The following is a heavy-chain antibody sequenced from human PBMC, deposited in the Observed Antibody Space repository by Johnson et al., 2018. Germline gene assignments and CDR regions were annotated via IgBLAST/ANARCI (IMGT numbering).Heavy chain of an antibody. J-gene: IGHJ6*02. V-gene: IGHV4-4*07. CDR1: GDSISNYY. CDR3: ASVDGLDV. CDR2: MYTGGGT. Sequence: QVQLQETGPGLVKPSETLSLTCTVSGDSISNYYLSWIRQPAGKGLEWIGRMYTGGGTNYNPSLKSRVSMSVDTSKNQFSLNLASVTAADTAVYYCASVDGLDVWGQGTTVTVSS.